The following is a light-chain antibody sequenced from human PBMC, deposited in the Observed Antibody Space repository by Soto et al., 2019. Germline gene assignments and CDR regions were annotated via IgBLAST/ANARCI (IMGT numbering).Light chain of an antibody. CDR1: QNVLYSSNNKNY. V-gene: IGKV4-1*01. Sequence: DIVMTQSPDSLAVSLGERATINCKSSQNVLYSSNNKNYLAWYQQKPGQPPKLLIYWASTRESGVPDRFSGSASGTDFTLTISSLQAEDVAVYYCQQYYSIPLTFGPGTKVDV. J-gene: IGKJ3*01. CDR3: QQYYSIPLT. CDR2: WAS.